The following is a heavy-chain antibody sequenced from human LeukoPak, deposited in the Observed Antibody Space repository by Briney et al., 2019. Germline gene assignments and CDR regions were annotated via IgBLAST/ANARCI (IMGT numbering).Heavy chain of an antibody. V-gene: IGHV3-33*01. J-gene: IGHJ4*02. CDR3: ASGPVNRYYDSSGYDY. CDR1: GFTFSSYG. D-gene: IGHD3-22*01. Sequence: PGGSLRLSCAASGFTFSSYGMHWVRQAPGKGLEWVAVIWYDGSNKYYADSVKGRFTISRDNPKNTLYLQMNSLRAEDTAVYYCASGPVNRYYDSSGYDYWGQGTLVTVSS. CDR2: IWYDGSNK.